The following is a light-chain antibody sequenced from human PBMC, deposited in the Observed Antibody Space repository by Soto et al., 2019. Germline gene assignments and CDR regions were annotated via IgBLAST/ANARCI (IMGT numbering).Light chain of an antibody. J-gene: IGKJ2*01. CDR1: QSVSRSY. Sequence: EIVLTQSPGTLSLSPGERATLSCRASQSVSRSYLAWYQQKPGQAPRLLIYGASSRATGIPDRFSGSGSGTDFTLTISRLEPEGFAVYFCQQYASSSYTFGPPTQLEIK. CDR3: QQYASSSYT. V-gene: IGKV3-20*01. CDR2: GAS.